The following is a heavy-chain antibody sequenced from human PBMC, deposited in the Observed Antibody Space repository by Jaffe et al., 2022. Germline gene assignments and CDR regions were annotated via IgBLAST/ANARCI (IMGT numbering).Heavy chain of an antibody. CDR2: INPSGGST. CDR1: GYTFTSYY. J-gene: IGHJ4*02. CDR3: ARRDVNNPFDY. V-gene: IGHV1-46*01. Sequence: QVQLVQSGAEVKKPGASVKVSCKASGYTFTSYYMHWVRQAPAQGLEWMGIINPSGGSTTYAQKFQGRITMTRDTSTSTVYMELSSLRSEDTAVYYCARRDVNNPFDYWGQGTPVTVSS.